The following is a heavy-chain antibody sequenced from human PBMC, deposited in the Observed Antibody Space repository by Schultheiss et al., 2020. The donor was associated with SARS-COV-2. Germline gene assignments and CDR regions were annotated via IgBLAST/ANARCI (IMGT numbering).Heavy chain of an antibody. CDR3: ARGYFDWFPKNYYYYYGMDV. CDR1: GGTFSSYA. D-gene: IGHD3-9*01. J-gene: IGHJ6*02. Sequence: ASVKVSCKASGGTFSSYAVSWVRQAPGQGLEWMGWISADNGNTNYAQKLQGRVTMTTDTSTSTAYMELSRLRSDATAVYYCARGYFDWFPKNYYYYYGMDVWGQGTTVTVSS. V-gene: IGHV1-18*01. CDR2: ISADNGNT.